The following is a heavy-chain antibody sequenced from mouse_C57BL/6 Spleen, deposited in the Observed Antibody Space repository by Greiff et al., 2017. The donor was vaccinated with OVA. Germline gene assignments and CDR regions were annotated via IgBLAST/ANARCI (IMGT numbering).Heavy chain of an antibody. J-gene: IGHJ2*01. Sequence: EVKLVESGPELVKPGASVKIPCKASGYTFTDYNMDWVKQSHGKSLEWIGDINPNNGGTIYNQKFKGKATLTVDKSSSTAYMELRSLTSEDTAVYYCARRSWGRYYFDYWGQGTTLTVSS. CDR2: INPNNGGT. V-gene: IGHV1-18*01. CDR1: GYTFTDYN. D-gene: IGHD4-1*01. CDR3: ARRSWGRYYFDY.